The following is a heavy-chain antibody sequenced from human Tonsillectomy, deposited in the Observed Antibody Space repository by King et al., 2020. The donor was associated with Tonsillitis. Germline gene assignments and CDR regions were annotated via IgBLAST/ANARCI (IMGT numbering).Heavy chain of an antibody. V-gene: IGHV3-21*01. Sequence: VQLVESGGGLVKPGGSLRLSCAASGFTFSSYSMNWVRQAPGKGLEWVSSISSSSSYIYYADSVKGRFTLSRDNAKTSLYLQMNSLRAEDTAWYYCARDSGYSSGWFLDYWGQGTLVTVSS. CDR2: ISSSSSYI. CDR3: ARDSGYSSGWFLDY. CDR1: GFTFSSYS. J-gene: IGHJ4*02. D-gene: IGHD6-19*01.